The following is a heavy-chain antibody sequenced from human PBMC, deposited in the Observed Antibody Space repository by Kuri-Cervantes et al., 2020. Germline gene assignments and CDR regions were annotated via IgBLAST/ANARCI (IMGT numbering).Heavy chain of an antibody. CDR1: GFTFSSSW. D-gene: IGHD2-2*01. Sequence: GESLKISCAASGFTFSSSWMHWVCQAPEKGLEWVADIKCDGSEKYYVDSVKGRLTISRDNAKNSLCLQVNRLRAEDMNVYYCARGDCSSTSCYLVAYYYYGMDVWGQGTTVTVSS. CDR3: ARGDCSSTSCYLVAYYYYGMDV. J-gene: IGHJ6*02. V-gene: IGHV3-52*01. CDR2: IKCDGSEK.